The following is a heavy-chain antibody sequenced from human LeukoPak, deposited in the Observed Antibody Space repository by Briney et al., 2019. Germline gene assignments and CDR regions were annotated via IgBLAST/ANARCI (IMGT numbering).Heavy chain of an antibody. CDR2: IYYSGST. CDR1: GGSISSSNYY. V-gene: IGHV4-39*01. J-gene: IGHJ4*02. D-gene: IGHD4-11*01. CDR3: VRQKITTSDY. Sequence: SETLSLTCSVSGGSISSSNYYWGWIRQSPGKGLEWIGSIYYSGSTYYNPSPKSRLTISVDTSKNQFSLKLSSVTAADTAVYYCVRQKITTSDYWGQGNMVTVSS.